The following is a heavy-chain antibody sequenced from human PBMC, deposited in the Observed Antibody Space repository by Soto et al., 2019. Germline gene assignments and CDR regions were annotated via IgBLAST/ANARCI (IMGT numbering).Heavy chain of an antibody. CDR1: GGTFSSYA. CDR3: AKPGSTRSNFENYYYGMDV. J-gene: IGHJ6*02. Sequence: SVKVSCKASGGTFSSYAISWVRQAPGQGLEWMGGIIPIFGTANYAQKFQGRVTITADESTSTAYMELSSLRSEDTAVYYCAKPGSTRSNFENYYYGMDVWGQGTTVTVSS. V-gene: IGHV1-69*13. D-gene: IGHD4-4*01. CDR2: IIPIFGTA.